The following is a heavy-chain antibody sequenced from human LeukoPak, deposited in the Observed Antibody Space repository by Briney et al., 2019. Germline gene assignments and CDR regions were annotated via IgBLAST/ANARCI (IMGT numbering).Heavy chain of an antibody. V-gene: IGHV3-23*01. CDR1: GFTFSSYA. Sequence: GGSLRLSRAASGFTFSSYAMSWVRLAPGKGLEWVSAISGSGGSTYYADSVKGRFTISRDNSKDTLYLQMNSLRAEDTAVYYCAKDRETGNRYFDYWGQGTLVTVSS. CDR3: AKDRETGNRYFDY. D-gene: IGHD3-10*01. CDR2: ISGSGGST. J-gene: IGHJ4*02.